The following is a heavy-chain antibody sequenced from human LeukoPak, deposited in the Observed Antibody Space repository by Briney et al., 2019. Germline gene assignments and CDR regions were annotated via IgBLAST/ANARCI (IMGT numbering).Heavy chain of an antibody. CDR3: ARQGGDPRNLGGAFDI. Sequence: GESLKISCKASGYRFTTTWIGWVRQMPGKGLEWMGVIYPADSETRYSPSFQGQVTISADMSISTAYLEWHSLKASDTAMYYCARQGGDPRNLGGAFDIWGQGTVVSVSS. D-gene: IGHD2-21*02. J-gene: IGHJ3*02. V-gene: IGHV5-51*01. CDR2: IYPADSET. CDR1: GYRFTTTW.